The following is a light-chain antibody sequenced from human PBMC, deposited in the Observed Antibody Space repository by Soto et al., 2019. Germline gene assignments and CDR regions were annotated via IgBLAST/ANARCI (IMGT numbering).Light chain of an antibody. CDR3: QQYYSYQWT. V-gene: IGKV1-8*01. CDR2: AAS. Sequence: AIRMTPSPSSFSASTVDRVTITCRASQGISSYLAWYQQKPGKAPKLLIYAASTLQSGVPSRFSGSGSGTDFTLTISCLQSEDFATYYCQQYYSYQWTFGQGTKVDIK. J-gene: IGKJ1*01. CDR1: QGISSY.